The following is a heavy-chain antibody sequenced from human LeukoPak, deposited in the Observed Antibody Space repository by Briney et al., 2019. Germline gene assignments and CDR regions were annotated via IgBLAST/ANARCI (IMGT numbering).Heavy chain of an antibody. V-gene: IGHV1-18*01. CDR3: ARIAPMGCSSTSCCSFGWFDP. J-gene: IGHJ5*02. Sequence: ASVKASCKASGYTFTSYGISWVRQAPGQGLEWMGWISAYNGNTNYAQKLQGRVTMTTDTSTSTAYMELRSLRSDDTAVYYCARIAPMGCSSTSCCSFGWFDPWGQGTLVTVSS. CDR1: GYTFTSYG. D-gene: IGHD2-2*01. CDR2: ISAYNGNT.